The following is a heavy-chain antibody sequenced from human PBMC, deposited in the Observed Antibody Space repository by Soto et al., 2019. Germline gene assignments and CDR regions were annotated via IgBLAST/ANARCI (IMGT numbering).Heavy chain of an antibody. CDR1: GGSISSYY. CDR2: IYTSGST. Sequence: PSETLYITCTVSGGSISSYYWSWIRQPAGKGLEWIGRIYTSGSTNYNPSLKSRVTMSVDTSKNQFSLKLSSVTAADTAVYYCARDQITGDYFDYWGQGTLVTVSS. D-gene: IGHD1-20*01. J-gene: IGHJ4*02. V-gene: IGHV4-4*07. CDR3: ARDQITGDYFDY.